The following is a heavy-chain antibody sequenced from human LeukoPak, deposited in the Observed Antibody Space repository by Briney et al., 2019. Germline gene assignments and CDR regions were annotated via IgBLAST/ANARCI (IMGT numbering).Heavy chain of an antibody. V-gene: IGHV3-7*01. Sequence: TGGSLRLSCADSQFTFNGSWMNWVRQAPGKGLEWVANMDPTGSQKRYVDSVKGRFTISKDNPGASLYLDMHSLRAEDTAIYYCAIWTSGSYWGQGTLVTVSS. J-gene: IGHJ4*02. CDR2: MDPTGSQK. D-gene: IGHD3-10*01. CDR3: AIWTSGSY. CDR1: QFTFNGSW.